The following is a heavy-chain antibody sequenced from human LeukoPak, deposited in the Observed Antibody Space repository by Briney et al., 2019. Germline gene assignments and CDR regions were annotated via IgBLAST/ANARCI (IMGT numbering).Heavy chain of an antibody. CDR3: ARDRVYDYSNPRGYDY. D-gene: IGHD4-11*01. Sequence: ASVKVSCKASGDPFTSFGISWVRQAPGQGLEWMGWISGYNGKTNYAQNLQGRVTMTTDTSTSTAYVELGSLRSDDMAVYYCARDRVYDYSNPRGYDYWGQGTLVTVSS. CDR1: GDPFTSFG. J-gene: IGHJ4*02. V-gene: IGHV1-18*03. CDR2: ISGYNGKT.